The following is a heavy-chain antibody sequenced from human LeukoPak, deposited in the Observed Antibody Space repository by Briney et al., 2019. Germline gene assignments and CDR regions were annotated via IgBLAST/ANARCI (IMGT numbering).Heavy chain of an antibody. CDR1: GFTFSNYW. CDR2: ISESGTSI. Sequence: GGSLRLSCAASGFTFSNYWMSWVRQAPGKGLEWVLYISESGTSIYYADSVKGRFTISRDNAKNSLYLQMNSLRAEDTAVYYCARELRTPYDILGRGNAFDIWGQGTVVTVSS. J-gene: IGHJ3*02. V-gene: IGHV3-48*04. D-gene: IGHD3-9*01. CDR3: ARELRTPYDILGRGNAFDI.